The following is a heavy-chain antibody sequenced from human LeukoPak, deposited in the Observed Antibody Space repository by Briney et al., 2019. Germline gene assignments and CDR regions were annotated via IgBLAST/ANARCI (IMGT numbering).Heavy chain of an antibody. D-gene: IGHD5-24*01. J-gene: IGHJ1*01. CDR1: GGSISTTIYY. CDR2: IYYSGST. CDR3: ARNSAYNFLD. V-gene: IGHV4-61*05. Sequence: SETLSLTCTVSGGSISTTIYYWAWIRQPPGKGLEWIGYIYYSGSTNYNPSLKSRVTLSVDKSNNQFSLHLSSVTAADTAVYYCARNSAYNFLDWGQGALVTVSS.